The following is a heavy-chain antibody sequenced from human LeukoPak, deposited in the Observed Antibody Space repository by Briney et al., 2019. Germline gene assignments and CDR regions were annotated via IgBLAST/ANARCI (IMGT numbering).Heavy chain of an antibody. Sequence: GGSLRLSCAASGFTFSDYNMRWIRQAPGKGLEWVSSISRSGSTKYYADSVKGRFTISRDNAKNSLFLQINSLTAEDTAVYYCARQWGWFTSGWWLDTFDVWGQGSMVIVSS. CDR3: ARQWGWFTSGWWLDTFDV. CDR2: ISRSGSTK. D-gene: IGHD6-19*01. J-gene: IGHJ3*01. CDR1: GFTFSDYN. V-gene: IGHV3-11*04.